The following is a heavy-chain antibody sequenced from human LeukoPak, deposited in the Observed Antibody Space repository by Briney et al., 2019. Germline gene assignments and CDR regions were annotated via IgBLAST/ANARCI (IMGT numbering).Heavy chain of an antibody. D-gene: IGHD3-10*01. CDR1: GASISNSDRY. CDR2: IYYSGIT. J-gene: IGHJ6*03. Sequence: PSETLSLTCTVSGASISNSDRYWGWIRQPPGKGLEWIGSIYYSGITYHNPSLKSRVTISVGTSNNQFSLKMSSVTAADTAVYFCARHQEGMVRGVLYYLDVWGKGTTVIISS. V-gene: IGHV4-39*01. CDR3: ARHQEGMVRGVLYYLDV.